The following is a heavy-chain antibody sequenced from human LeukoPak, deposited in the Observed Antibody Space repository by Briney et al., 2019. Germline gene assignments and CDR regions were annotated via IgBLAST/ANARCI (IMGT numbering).Heavy chain of an antibody. Sequence: SESLSLTCAVYGGSFSDYYWSWIRQPPGKGLEWIGEIDHSGSTNYNPSLKSRATISVDTSKNQFSLKLSSVTAADTAVYYCARGGWYYDCWGQGTLVTVSS. D-gene: IGHD6-19*01. CDR3: ARGGWYYDC. V-gene: IGHV4-34*01. J-gene: IGHJ4*02. CDR1: GGSFSDYY. CDR2: IDHSGST.